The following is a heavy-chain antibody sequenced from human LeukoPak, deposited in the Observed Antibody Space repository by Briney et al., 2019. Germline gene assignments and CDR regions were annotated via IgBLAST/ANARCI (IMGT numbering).Heavy chain of an antibody. D-gene: IGHD3-22*01. J-gene: IGHJ4*02. CDR3: ASSTRYDSSGYYPY. V-gene: IGHV4-34*01. CDR1: GGSFSGYY. Sequence: PSETLSLTCAVYGGSFSGYYWSWIRQPPGKGLEWIGEINHSGSTNYNPSLKSRVTISVDTSKNQFSLKLSSVTAADTAVYYCASSTRYDSSGYYPYWGQGTLVTVSS. CDR2: INHSGST.